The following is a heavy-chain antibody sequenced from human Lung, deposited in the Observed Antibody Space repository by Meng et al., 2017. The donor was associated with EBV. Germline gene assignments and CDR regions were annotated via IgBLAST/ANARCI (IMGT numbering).Heavy chain of an antibody. D-gene: IGHD4-17*01. CDR1: GGSISSGNHY. CDR2: IYYSGST. J-gene: IGHJ2*01. CDR3: ASLYGDSSVWYLDL. V-gene: IGHV4-31*11. Sequence: QVHLQESGPGLVKPSQALSITRDCSGGSISSGNHYWRWIGQHAGKGLEYSGYIYYSGSTYYNPSLKSRVIISVDTSKNQFSLRLNSVTAADTAVYYCASLYGDSSVWYLDLWGRGTLVTVSS.